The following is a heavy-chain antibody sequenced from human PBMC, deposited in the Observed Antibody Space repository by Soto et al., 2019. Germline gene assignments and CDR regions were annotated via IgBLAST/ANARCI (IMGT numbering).Heavy chain of an antibody. J-gene: IGHJ4*02. D-gene: IGHD6-19*01. CDR3: AKGGPGIAVAGTDPYFDY. CDR2: ISGSGGST. CDR1: GFTFSSYA. V-gene: IGHV3-23*01. Sequence: GGSLRLSCAASGFTFSSYAMSWVRQAPGKGLEWVSAISGSGGSTYYADSVKGRFTISRDNSKNTLYLQMNSLRAEDTAVYYCAKGGPGIAVAGTDPYFDYWGQGTLVTVSS.